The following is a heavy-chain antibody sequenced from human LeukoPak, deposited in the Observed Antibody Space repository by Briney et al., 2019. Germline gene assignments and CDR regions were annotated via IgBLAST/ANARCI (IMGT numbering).Heavy chain of an antibody. CDR3: ARLVTMVRGVISFDY. V-gene: IGHV4-39*07. Sequence: PSETLSPTRTVSGGSISSSSYYWGWIRQPPGKGLEWIGSIYYSGSTNYNPSLKSRVTISVDTSKNQFSLKLSSVTAADTAVYYCARLVTMVRGVISFDYWGQGTLVTVSS. CDR1: GGSISSSSYY. CDR2: IYYSGST. D-gene: IGHD3-10*01. J-gene: IGHJ4*02.